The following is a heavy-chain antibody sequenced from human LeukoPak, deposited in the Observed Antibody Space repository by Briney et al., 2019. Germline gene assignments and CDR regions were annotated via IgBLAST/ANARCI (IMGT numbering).Heavy chain of an antibody. CDR3: ARQTDPAYYDSSGYYPIDY. CDR2: ISAYNDNT. J-gene: IGHJ4*02. Sequence: ASVKVSCKASGYTFTNFIINWVRQAPGQGLEWVGWISAYNDNTSYAQMFQDRVTMTTDTSTSTAYMELRSLRSDDTAVYYCARQTDPAYYDSSGYYPIDYWGQGTLVTVSS. CDR1: GYTFTNFI. D-gene: IGHD3-22*01. V-gene: IGHV1-18*01.